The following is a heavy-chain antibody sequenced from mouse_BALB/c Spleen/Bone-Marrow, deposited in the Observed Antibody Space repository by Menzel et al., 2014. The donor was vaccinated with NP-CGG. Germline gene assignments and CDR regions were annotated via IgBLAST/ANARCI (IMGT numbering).Heavy chain of an antibody. CDR3: TREDTNWDFDY. Sequence: DVQLVESGGGLVKPGGSLKLSCAASGFTFSSYTMSWVRQTPEKRLEWVATISSGGSYTYYPDSVKGRFTISRDNAKNTLYLQMSSLKSEDTAMYYCTREDTNWDFDYWGQGTTLTVSS. CDR1: GFTFSSYT. D-gene: IGHD4-1*01. CDR2: ISSGGSYT. J-gene: IGHJ2*01. V-gene: IGHV5-6-4*01.